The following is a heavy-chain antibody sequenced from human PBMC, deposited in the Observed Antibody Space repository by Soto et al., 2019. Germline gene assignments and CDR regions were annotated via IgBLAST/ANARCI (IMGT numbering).Heavy chain of an antibody. D-gene: IGHD3-10*01. J-gene: IGHJ6*02. CDR2: ISYDGSNK. CDR3: ARDPSPGAPAGRGLMDV. V-gene: IGHV3-30-3*01. CDR1: GFTFSSYA. Sequence: GGSLRLSCAASGFTFSSYAMHWVRQAPGKGLEWVAVISYDGSNKYYADSVKGRFTISRDNSKNTLYLQMNSLRAEDTAVYYCARDPSPGAPAGRGLMDVSGQGTTVTVS.